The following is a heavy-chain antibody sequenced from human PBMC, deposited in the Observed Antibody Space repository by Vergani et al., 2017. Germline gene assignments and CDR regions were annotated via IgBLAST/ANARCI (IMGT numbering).Heavy chain of an antibody. CDR2: IDPSDSYT. CDR1: GYSFTSYW. D-gene: IGHD2-8*01. V-gene: IGHV5-10-1*01. Sequence: EVQLVQSGAEVKKPGESLRISCKGSGYSFTSYWISWVRQMPGKGLEWMGRIDPSDSYTNYSPSFQGHVTISADKSISTAYLQWSSLKASDTAMYYCARGAQYTYGPYYFDSWGQGTLVTVSS. J-gene: IGHJ4*02. CDR3: ARGAQYTYGPYYFDS.